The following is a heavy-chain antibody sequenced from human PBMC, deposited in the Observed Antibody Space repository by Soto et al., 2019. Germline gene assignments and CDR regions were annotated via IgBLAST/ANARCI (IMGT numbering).Heavy chain of an antibody. CDR1: GFSLSTTGVG. V-gene: IGHV2-5*02. J-gene: IGHJ5*02. CDR2: IYWDDDK. CDR3: AQILRDYCFGRDRAYYVDP. Sequence: QITLKASGPTLVRPTQTLTLTCTFSGFSLSTTGVGVGWIRQPPGKAMEWLALIYWDDDKRYSPSLKRRLTITKDTSKNEVILTITNMDPVDTATYYCAQILRDYCFGRDRAYYVDPGCQGTLVTVSS. D-gene: IGHD3-3*01.